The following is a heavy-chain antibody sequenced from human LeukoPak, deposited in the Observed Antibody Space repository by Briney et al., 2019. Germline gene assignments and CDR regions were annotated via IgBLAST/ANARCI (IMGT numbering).Heavy chain of an antibody. CDR1: GFTFSSYG. Sequence: QPGRSLRLSCAASGFTFSSYGMHWVRQAPGKGLEWVAVIWYDGSNKYYADSVKGRFTISRGNSKNTLYLQMSSLRSEDTAVYYCARGYSSGWPPDRQMNWFDPWGQGTLVTVSS. V-gene: IGHV3-33*01. CDR2: IWYDGSNK. CDR3: ARGYSSGWPPDRQMNWFDP. J-gene: IGHJ5*02. D-gene: IGHD6-19*01.